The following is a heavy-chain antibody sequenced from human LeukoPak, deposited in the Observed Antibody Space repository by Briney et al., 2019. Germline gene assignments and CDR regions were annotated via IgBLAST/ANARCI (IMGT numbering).Heavy chain of an antibody. Sequence: GESLKISCKGSGYSFTNYWIGWVRQMPGKGLEWMGIIYPVDSDTRYSPSFQGQVTSSADKSITTAYLEWDSLKASDTAMFFCAGHGPVDRAMPFDYWGQGTLVTLSS. V-gene: IGHV5-51*01. J-gene: IGHJ4*02. CDR1: GYSFTNYW. CDR3: AGHGPVDRAMPFDY. D-gene: IGHD5-18*01. CDR2: IYPVDSDT.